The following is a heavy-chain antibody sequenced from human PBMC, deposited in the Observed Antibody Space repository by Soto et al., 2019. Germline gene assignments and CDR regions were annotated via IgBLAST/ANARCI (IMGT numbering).Heavy chain of an antibody. CDR2: ISTSSSYT. V-gene: IGHV3-11*03. Sequence: GGSLRLSCVASGFTFSDHYMTWIRQAPGKGLEWLSDISTSSSYTNYADSVKVRFTISRDNAMNSLYLQMNSLRAEDTAVYYCARLRLTGYFDYWGQGTLVTVSS. CDR1: GFTFSDHY. CDR3: ARLRLTGYFDY. J-gene: IGHJ4*02.